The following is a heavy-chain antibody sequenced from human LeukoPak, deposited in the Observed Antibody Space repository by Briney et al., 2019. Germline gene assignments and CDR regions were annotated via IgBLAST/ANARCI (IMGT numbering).Heavy chain of an antibody. CDR2: IKEDGSDK. V-gene: IGHV3-7*05. J-gene: IGHJ3*02. Sequence: PGGSLRLSCTPPGFTFSSDWRSWVRQAPGKGLEWVANIKEDGSDKYYVDSVKGRFTISRDNAKNSLFLQMNSLRAEDTAVYYCAREDIWGPGTMVTVSS. CDR1: GFTFSSDW. CDR3: AREDI.